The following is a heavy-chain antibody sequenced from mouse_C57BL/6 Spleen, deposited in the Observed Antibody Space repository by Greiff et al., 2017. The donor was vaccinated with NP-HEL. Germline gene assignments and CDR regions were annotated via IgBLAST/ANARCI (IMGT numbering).Heavy chain of an antibody. CDR2: IDPEDGDT. D-gene: IGHD1-1*01. CDR1: GFNIKDYY. V-gene: IGHV14-1*01. Sequence: EVQLQQSGAELVRPGASVKLSCTASGFNIKDYYMHWVKQRPEQGLEWIGRIDPEDGDTEYAPKFQGKATMTADTSSNTAYLQLSSLTSEDTAVYYCTKTTVGTYYDARDYWGQGTSVTVSS. J-gene: IGHJ4*01. CDR3: TKTTVGTYYDARDY.